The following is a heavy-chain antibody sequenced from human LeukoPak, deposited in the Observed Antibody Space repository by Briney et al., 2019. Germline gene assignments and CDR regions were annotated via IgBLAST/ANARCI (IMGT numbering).Heavy chain of an antibody. J-gene: IGHJ6*04. Sequence: SETLSLTCAVYGGSFSGYYWSWIRQPPGKGLEWIGETNHSGSTNYNPSLKSRVTISVDTSKNQFSLKLSSVTAADTAVYYCARDVIPYYYYYGMDVWGKGTTVTVSS. CDR3: ARDVIPYYYYYGMDV. CDR2: TNHSGST. CDR1: GGSFSGYY. V-gene: IGHV4-34*01.